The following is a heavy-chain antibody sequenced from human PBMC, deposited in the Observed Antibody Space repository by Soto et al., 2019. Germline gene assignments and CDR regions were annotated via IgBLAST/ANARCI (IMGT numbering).Heavy chain of an antibody. J-gene: IGHJ4*02. CDR2: IRSKAYGGTT. D-gene: IGHD6-19*01. Sequence: SVFLQAPGKGLEWVGFIRSKAYGGTTEYAASVKGRFTISRDDSKSIAYLQMNSLKTEDTAVYYCTTAVAGPKYWGQGTLVTVSS. CDR3: TTAVAGPKY. V-gene: IGHV3-49*03.